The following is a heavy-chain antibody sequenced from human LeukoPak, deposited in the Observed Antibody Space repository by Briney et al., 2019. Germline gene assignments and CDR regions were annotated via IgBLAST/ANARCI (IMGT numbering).Heavy chain of an antibody. J-gene: IGHJ5*02. CDR2: ISWNSGSI. CDR1: GFTFADYA. CDR3: AKAAMWADYNWFDP. D-gene: IGHD2-2*01. Sequence: GRSLRLSCAASGFTFADYAMHWVRQAPGKGLEWVSGISWNSGSIGYADSVKGRFTISRDNAKNSLYLQMNSLRAEDTALYYCAKAAMWADYNWFDPWGQGTLVTVSS. V-gene: IGHV3-9*01.